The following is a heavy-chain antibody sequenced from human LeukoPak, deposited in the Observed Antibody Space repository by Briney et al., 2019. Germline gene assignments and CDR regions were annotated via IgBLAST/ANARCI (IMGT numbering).Heavy chain of an antibody. D-gene: IGHD3-16*01. Sequence: KPSETLSLTCTVSGGSISSSSYYWGWIRQPPGKGLEWIGSIYYSGSTYYNPSLKSRVTISVDTSKNQFSLKLSSVTAADTAVYYCARGLMVTGDAFDIWGQGTMVTVSS. CDR3: ARGLMVTGDAFDI. V-gene: IGHV4-39*01. CDR2: IYYSGST. J-gene: IGHJ3*02. CDR1: GGSISSSSYY.